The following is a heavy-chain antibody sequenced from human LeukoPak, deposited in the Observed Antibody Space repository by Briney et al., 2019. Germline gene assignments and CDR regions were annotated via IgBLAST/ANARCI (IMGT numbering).Heavy chain of an antibody. V-gene: IGHV4-39*01. CDR2: IYYSGST. CDR1: GGSISSSSYY. Sequence: SETLSLTCTVSGGSISSSSYYWGWIRQPPGKGLEWIGSIYYSGSTYYNPSLKSRVTISVDTSKNQFSLKLSSVTAADTAVYYCARRLTGRSFYYYYYYMDVWGKETTVTISS. D-gene: IGHD3-9*01. J-gene: IGHJ6*03. CDR3: ARRLTGRSFYYYYYYMDV.